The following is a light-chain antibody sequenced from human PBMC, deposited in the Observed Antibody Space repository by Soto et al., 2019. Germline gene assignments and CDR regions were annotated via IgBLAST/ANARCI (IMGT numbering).Light chain of an antibody. V-gene: IGKV3-11*01. CDR1: QSVGTS. J-gene: IGKJ1*01. CDR3: QQSYSTSRT. CDR2: GAS. Sequence: EIVLTQSPVTLSLSPGERGTLSCRASQSVGTSLAWYQQKPGQAPRLLIYGASNRATGIPDRFSGSGSGTDFTLTISKLEPEDFATYYCQQSYSTSRTFGQGTKVEIK.